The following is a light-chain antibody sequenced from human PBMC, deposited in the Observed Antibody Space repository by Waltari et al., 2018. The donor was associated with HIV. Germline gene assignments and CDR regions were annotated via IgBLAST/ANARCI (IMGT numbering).Light chain of an antibody. CDR2: GAS. J-gene: IGKJ3*01. Sequence: EIVMTQSPATMSRSPGERDTPPFRASQSVSSNLAWYQQNPVQAPRLLIYGASARAPGIPARFSGSGSGTECTLTISSLQSEDFAVYYCQQYNTWPPLFTFGPGTKVDIK. V-gene: IGKV3-15*01. CDR3: QQYNTWPPLFT. CDR1: QSVSSN.